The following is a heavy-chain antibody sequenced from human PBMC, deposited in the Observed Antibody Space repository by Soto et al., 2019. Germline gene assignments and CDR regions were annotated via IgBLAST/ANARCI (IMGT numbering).Heavy chain of an antibody. V-gene: IGHV3-23*01. D-gene: IGHD2-15*01. CDR1: GFIFSNYD. Sequence: EVQLLESGGGLVQTGGSLRLSCAASGFIFSNYDMSWVRLAPGKGLEWVSVISGSGGTTYYADSVKGRFTISRDNSKNTLYLQMNSLRAEDTAVYFCAKRPQDCSGGSCYRNYFDYWGQGTLVTVSS. CDR2: ISGSGGTT. J-gene: IGHJ4*02. CDR3: AKRPQDCSGGSCYRNYFDY.